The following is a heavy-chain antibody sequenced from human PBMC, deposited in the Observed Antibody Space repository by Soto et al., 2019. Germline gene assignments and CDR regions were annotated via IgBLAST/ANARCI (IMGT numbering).Heavy chain of an antibody. D-gene: IGHD3-22*01. CDR3: ARVSVFDYDSVYAFDI. J-gene: IGHJ3*02. V-gene: IGHV4-30-4*01. Sequence: SETLSLTCTVSGGSISSGDYYWSWIRQPPGKGLEWIGYIYYSGSTYYNPSLKSRVTISVDTSKNQFSLKLSSVTAADTAVYYCARVSVFDYDSVYAFDIWGQGTMVTVSS. CDR1: GGSISSGDYY. CDR2: IYYSGST.